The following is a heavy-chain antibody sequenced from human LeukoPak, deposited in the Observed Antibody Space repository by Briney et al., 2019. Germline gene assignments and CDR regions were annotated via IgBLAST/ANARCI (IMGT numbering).Heavy chain of an antibody. CDR3: VRVSVVVPGANDY. J-gene: IGHJ4*02. V-gene: IGHV3-72*01. CDR1: GFTFSDHY. CDR2: SRNKANSYST. Sequence: GGSLRLSCVASGFTFSDHYMDWVRQAPGKGLEWVDRSRNKANSYSTEYAASVKGRFTVSRDASKNSLYLQMNSLRTEDTAVYYCVRVSVVVPGANDYWGQGTLVTVSS. D-gene: IGHD2-2*01.